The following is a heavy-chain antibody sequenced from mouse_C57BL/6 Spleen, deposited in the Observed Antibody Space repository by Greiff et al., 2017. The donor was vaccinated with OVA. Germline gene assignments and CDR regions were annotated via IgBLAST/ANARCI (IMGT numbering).Heavy chain of an antibody. D-gene: IGHD2-12*01. CDR3: ARWGYYKNFDY. CDR1: GYTFTSYW. CDR2: IDPSDSYT. J-gene: IGHJ2*01. V-gene: IGHV1-69*01. Sequence: VQLQQPGAELVMPGASVKLSCKASGYTFTSYWMHWVKQRPGQGLEWIGEIDPSDSYTNYNQKFKGKSTLTVDKSSSTAYMQLSSLTSEDSAAYYCARWGYYKNFDYWGQGTTLTVSS.